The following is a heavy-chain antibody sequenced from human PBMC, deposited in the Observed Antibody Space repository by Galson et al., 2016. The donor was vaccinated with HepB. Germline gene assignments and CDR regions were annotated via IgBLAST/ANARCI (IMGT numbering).Heavy chain of an antibody. CDR1: GFTFSSYG. D-gene: IGHD3-3*01. CDR2: IWYDGSNK. J-gene: IGHJ4*02. Sequence: SLRLSCAASGFTFSSYGMHWVRQAPGKGLEWVAVIWYDGSNKYYADSVKGRFTISRDNSKNPLYLQMNSLKAEDTAVYYCARDLVSQRFLEWFVYGAFDYWGQGTLVTVSS. CDR3: ARDLVSQRFLEWFVYGAFDY. V-gene: IGHV3-33*01.